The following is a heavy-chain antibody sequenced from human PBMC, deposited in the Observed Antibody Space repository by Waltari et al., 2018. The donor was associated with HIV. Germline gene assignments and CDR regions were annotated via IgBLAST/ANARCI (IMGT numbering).Heavy chain of an antibody. CDR3: ARLTLYDFWSGYYAYFDY. J-gene: IGHJ4*02. D-gene: IGHD3-3*01. V-gene: IGHV4-39*01. CDR1: GGSISSSSYY. Sequence: QLQLQESGPGLVKPSETLSLTCTVSGGSISSSSYYWGWTRQPPGQGLEWIGSNYYSGSTYYNPSLKSRVTISVDTSKNQFSLKLSSVTAADTAVYYCARLTLYDFWSGYYAYFDYWGQGTLVTVSS. CDR2: NYYSGST.